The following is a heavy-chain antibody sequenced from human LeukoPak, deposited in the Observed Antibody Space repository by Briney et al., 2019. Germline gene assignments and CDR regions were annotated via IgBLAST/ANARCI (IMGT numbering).Heavy chain of an antibody. CDR2: ISSSSSTI. Sequence: PVGSLRLSCAASGFTFSSYSMNWVRQAPGKGLEWVSYISSSSSTIYYADSVKGRFTISRDNAENSLHLQMNSLRDDDMAVYYCARGRGYYDSSGYYYFDYWGQGTLVTVSS. V-gene: IGHV3-48*02. CDR3: ARGRGYYDSSGYYYFDY. D-gene: IGHD3-22*01. CDR1: GFTFSSYS. J-gene: IGHJ4*02.